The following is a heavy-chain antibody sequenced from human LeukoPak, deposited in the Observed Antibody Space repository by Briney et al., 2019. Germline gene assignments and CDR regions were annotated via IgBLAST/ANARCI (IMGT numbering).Heavy chain of an antibody. J-gene: IGHJ4*02. D-gene: IGHD6-25*01. CDR2: LYYGENS. CDR1: GGSISIISSSTYY. V-gene: IGHV4-39*01. CDR3: ARQLPTAAADTSGYFDY. Sequence: SETLSLTCTVSGGSISIISSSTYYWGWIRQAPGKGLEWSGSLYYGENSHYNPSLKRRATLSVDTSNNQFSLKLTSVTAADAAVYFCARQLPTAAADTSGYFDYWGQGTVVTVSS.